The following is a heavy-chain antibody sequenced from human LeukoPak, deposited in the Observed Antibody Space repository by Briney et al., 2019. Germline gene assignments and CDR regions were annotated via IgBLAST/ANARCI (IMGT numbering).Heavy chain of an antibody. CDR1: GFTFSSYW. CDR3: ARDSAGRVISPPFDY. V-gene: IGHV3-74*01. J-gene: IGHJ4*02. D-gene: IGHD6-25*01. CDR2: INSDGSST. Sequence: GGSPRLSCAASGFTFSSYWMHWVRQAPGKGLVWVSRINSDGSSTSYADSVKGRFTISRDNAKNTLYLQMNSLRAEDTAVYYCARDSAGRVISPPFDYWGQGTLVTVSS.